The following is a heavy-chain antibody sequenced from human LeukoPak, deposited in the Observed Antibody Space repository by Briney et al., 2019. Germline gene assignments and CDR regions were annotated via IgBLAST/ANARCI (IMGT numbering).Heavy chain of an antibody. J-gene: IGHJ4*02. Sequence: PGGSLRLSCVASGFTFSSYGMHWVRQAPGKGLEWVAVIWYDGSNKYYADSVKGRFTISRDNSKNTLYLQMNSLRAEDTAVYYCARGGFRGYSYDTTDYWGQGTLVTVSS. CDR1: GFTFSSYG. D-gene: IGHD5-18*01. V-gene: IGHV3-33*08. CDR2: IWYDGSNK. CDR3: ARGGFRGYSYDTTDY.